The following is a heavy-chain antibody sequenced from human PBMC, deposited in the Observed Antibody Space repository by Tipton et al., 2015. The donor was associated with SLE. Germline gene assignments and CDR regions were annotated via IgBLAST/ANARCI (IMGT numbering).Heavy chain of an antibody. D-gene: IGHD3-22*01. V-gene: IGHV1-2*02. CDR3: AREGYHYYNSGYYYYYYGMDV. Sequence: QLVQSGAEVKKPGASVKVSCKASGYTFTGYYMHWVRQAPGQGLEWMGWINPNSGGTNYAQKFQGRVTMTRDTSISTAYMELSRLRSDDTAVYYCAREGYHYYNSGYYYYYYGMDVWGQGTTVTVSS. CDR2: INPNSGGT. CDR1: GYTFTGYY. J-gene: IGHJ6*02.